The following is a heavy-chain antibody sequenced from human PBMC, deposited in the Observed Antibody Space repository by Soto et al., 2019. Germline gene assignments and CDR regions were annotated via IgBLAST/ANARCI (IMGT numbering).Heavy chain of an antibody. CDR2: IIPIFGTA. V-gene: IGHV1-69*01. CDR1: GGTFSSYA. Sequence: QVQLVQSGAEVKKPGSSVKVSRKASGGTFSSYAISWVRQAPGQGLEWMGGIIPIFGTANYAQKLQGRVTITADESTSTAYMELSSLRSEDTGVYYCARGRGYCSGGSCYGDWFDPWGQGTLVTVSS. J-gene: IGHJ5*02. D-gene: IGHD2-15*01. CDR3: ARGRGYCSGGSCYGDWFDP.